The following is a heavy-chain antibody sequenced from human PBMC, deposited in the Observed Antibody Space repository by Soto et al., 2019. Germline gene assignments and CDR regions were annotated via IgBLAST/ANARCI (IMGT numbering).Heavy chain of an antibody. CDR1: GGTFSSYA. J-gene: IGHJ5*02. V-gene: IGHV1-69*01. Sequence: QVQLVQSGAEVKKPGSSVKVSCKASGGTFSSYAISWVRQAPGQGLEWMGGIIPIFGTANYAQKFQGRVTITADESTSTAYMELSSLRSEDTSVYYCARVQSGGYDFWSGYFVGWFDPWGQGTLVTVSS. CDR2: IIPIFGTA. CDR3: ARVQSGGYDFWSGYFVGWFDP. D-gene: IGHD3-3*01.